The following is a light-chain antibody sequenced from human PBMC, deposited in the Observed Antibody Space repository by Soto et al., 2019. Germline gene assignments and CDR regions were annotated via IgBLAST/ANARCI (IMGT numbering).Light chain of an antibody. CDR1: QSISNS. CDR2: AAS. V-gene: IGKV1-39*01. J-gene: IGKJ4*01. CDR3: QQTNTFLPLT. Sequence: DIQMTHSPSSLSASVGDRVTITCRASQSISNSLNWYQLKPGKAPKLLIYAASTLQNGVPSRFSGSGSGTDFTLTISSLQPEDFATYYCQQTNTFLPLTFGGGTKVEIK.